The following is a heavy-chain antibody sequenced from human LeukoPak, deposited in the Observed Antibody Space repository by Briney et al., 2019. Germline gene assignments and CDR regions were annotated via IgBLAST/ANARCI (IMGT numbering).Heavy chain of an antibody. CDR3: ATEYSSFTNWFDP. V-gene: IGHV4-59*01. CDR1: GGSISSYY. D-gene: IGHD6-6*01. CDR2: IYYSGST. J-gene: IGHJ5*02. Sequence: SETLSLTCTVSGGSISSYYWSWIRQPPGKGLEWIGCIYYSGSTNYNPSLKSRVTISVDTSKNQFSLKLSPVTAADTAVYYCATEYSSFTNWFDPWGQGTLVTVSS.